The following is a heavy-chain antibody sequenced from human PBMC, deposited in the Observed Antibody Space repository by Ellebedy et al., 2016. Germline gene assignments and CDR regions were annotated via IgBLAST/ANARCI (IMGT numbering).Heavy chain of an antibody. CDR1: GGSVSSDV. V-gene: IGHV4-59*02. CDR2: ISFSGFY. CDR3: ARLPRGTSFGLFDF. D-gene: IGHD5-18*01. Sequence: GSLRLSCTVSGGSVSSDVWSWLRQPPGRGLEWIGYISFSGFYKYSPSLQSRVSISADSSRSQFSLSRNSVNAADSAVYYCARLPRGTSFGLFDFWGQGALVTVSS. J-gene: IGHJ4*02.